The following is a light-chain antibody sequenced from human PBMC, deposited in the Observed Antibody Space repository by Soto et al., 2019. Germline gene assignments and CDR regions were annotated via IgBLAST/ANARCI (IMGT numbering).Light chain of an antibody. CDR1: SSDVGAYNY. Sequence: QSALTQPASVSGSPGQSITISCTGTSSDVGAYNYVSWYQQHPGKAPKLMIYEVTNRPSGVSDRFSDSKSGNTASLTISGLQAEDEADYYCSSSTTSSSLVFGGGTKLTVL. J-gene: IGLJ3*02. V-gene: IGLV2-14*01. CDR3: SSSTTSSSLV. CDR2: EVT.